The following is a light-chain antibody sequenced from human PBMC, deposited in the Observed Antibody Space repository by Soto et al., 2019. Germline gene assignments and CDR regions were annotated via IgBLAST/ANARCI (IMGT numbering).Light chain of an antibody. CDR3: CAYAGSDSLL. CDR1: GSDIGAYDY. V-gene: IGLV2-11*01. Sequence: QSALTQPRSMSGSPGQSVTLSCSGTGSDIGAYDYVSWYQQHPGKVPKLMIYDVVKRPSGVPDRFSGSKSGTTASLTISGLQAEDEADYYCCAYAGSDSLLFGGGTKLTVL. J-gene: IGLJ2*01. CDR2: DVV.